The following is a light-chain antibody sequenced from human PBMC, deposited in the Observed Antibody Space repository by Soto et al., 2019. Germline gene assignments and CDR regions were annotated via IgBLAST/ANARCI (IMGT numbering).Light chain of an antibody. CDR1: SSDVGSYNL. J-gene: IGLJ3*02. Sequence: QSALTQPASVSGSPGQSITISCTGTSSDVGSYNLVSWYQQHPGKAPKLMIYEGSKRPSGVSNRFSGPKSGITASLTISGLQAEDEADYYCCSYAGSSTGVFGGGTKLTVL. CDR3: CSYAGSSTGV. V-gene: IGLV2-23*01. CDR2: EGS.